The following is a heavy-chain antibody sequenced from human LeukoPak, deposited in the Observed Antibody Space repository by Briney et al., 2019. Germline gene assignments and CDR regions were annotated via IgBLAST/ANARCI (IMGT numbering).Heavy chain of an antibody. Sequence: GSLRLSCAASGFTVSSNYMSWVRQAPGKGLEWVSVTYSNGRTYYADSVKGRLTISRDISKNTLYLQMNSLRAEDTAVYYCARVLSGRGSLYDYYYYMDVWGKGTTVTISS. CDR3: ARVLSGRGSLYDYYYYMDV. J-gene: IGHJ6*03. CDR1: GFTVSSNY. CDR2: TYSNGRT. D-gene: IGHD3-10*01. V-gene: IGHV3-53*01.